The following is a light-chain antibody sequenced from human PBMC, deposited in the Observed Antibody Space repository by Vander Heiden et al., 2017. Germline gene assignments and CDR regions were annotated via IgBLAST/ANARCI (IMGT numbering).Light chain of an antibody. CDR2: EVS. V-gene: IGLV2-14*01. J-gene: IGLJ3*02. CDR3: SSDRRSGSRV. Sequence: QSALHPPPTVSGSPGQALAICCTGTSSDVGGYNFVSWFQQSPAKPPTLMIYEVSKRPSVVAGRFSGSKAGNTSSLTIAALQEEDESDYYCSSDRRSGSRVFGGGTRLTVL. CDR1: SSDVGGYNF.